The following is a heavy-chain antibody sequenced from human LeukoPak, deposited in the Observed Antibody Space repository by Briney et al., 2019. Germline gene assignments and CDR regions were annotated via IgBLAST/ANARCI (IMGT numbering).Heavy chain of an antibody. D-gene: IGHD3-10*01. CDR1: GGSISTYY. CDR2: IYSSGTT. CDR3: ATGSSGRQPHFFDY. V-gene: IGHV4-59*08. J-gene: IGHJ4*02. Sequence: PSETPSLTCTVSGGSISTYYWTWIRQPPGKGLEWVGYIYSSGTTNYNPSLNSRVTISLDTSKNQFSLNLRSVTAADTAVYYCATGSSGRQPHFFDYWGQGTLVTVSS.